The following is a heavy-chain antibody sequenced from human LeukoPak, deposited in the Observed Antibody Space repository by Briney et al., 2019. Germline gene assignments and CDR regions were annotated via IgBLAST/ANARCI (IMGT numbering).Heavy chain of an antibody. J-gene: IGHJ4*02. CDR1: GFTFSSYA. CDR3: AREEGIGGLDY. V-gene: IGHV3-66*01. CDR2: IYSGGST. D-gene: IGHD3-10*01. Sequence: GGSLRLSCAASGFTFSSYAMSWVRQAPGKGLEWVSVIYSGGSTYYADSVKGRFTISRDNSKNTLYLQMNSLRAEDTAVYYCAREEGIGGLDYWGQGTLVTVSS.